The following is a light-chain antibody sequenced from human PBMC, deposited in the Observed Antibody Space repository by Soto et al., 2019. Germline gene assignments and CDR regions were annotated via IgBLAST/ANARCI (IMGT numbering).Light chain of an antibody. V-gene: IGKV1-5*03. CDR1: QSISSY. CDR2: KAS. Sequence: DIQMTQSPSSLSASVGDRVTITCRASQSISSYLNWYQQKPGKAPKLLIYKASSLESGVPSRFSGSGSGTEFTLTISSPQPDDFATYYCQQYNSYSRTFGQGTKVDI. CDR3: QQYNSYSRT. J-gene: IGKJ1*01.